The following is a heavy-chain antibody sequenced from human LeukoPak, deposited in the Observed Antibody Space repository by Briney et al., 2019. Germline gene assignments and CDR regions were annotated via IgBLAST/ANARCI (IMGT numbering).Heavy chain of an antibody. CDR1: GDSVSSNSAA. D-gene: IGHD5-24*01. V-gene: IGHV6-1*01. Sequence: SQTLSLTCAISGDSVSSNSAAWNWIRQSPSRGLEWLGRTYYTSKWSSSYAVSVKSRITVTPDTLKNQFSLHLDSVTPDDTAVYYCARTINGYIDAWGQGTLVTVSS. CDR3: ARTINGYIDA. CDR2: TYYTSKWSS. J-gene: IGHJ5*02.